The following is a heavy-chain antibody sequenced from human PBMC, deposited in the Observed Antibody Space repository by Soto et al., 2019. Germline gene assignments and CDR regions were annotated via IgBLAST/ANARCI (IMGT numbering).Heavy chain of an antibody. D-gene: IGHD3-10*01. V-gene: IGHV1-18*01. J-gene: IGHJ4*02. CDR1: GYTFTSYG. Sequence: QVQLVQSGAEVKKPGASVKVSCKASGYTFTSYGISWVRQAPGQGREWMGWISAYNGNTNYAQKLQDRVTMTTDTSTSTAYMELRSLRADDTAVYYCARHPDSMVRGVITILGYFDYWGQGTLVTVSS. CDR2: ISAYNGNT. CDR3: ARHPDSMVRGVITILGYFDY.